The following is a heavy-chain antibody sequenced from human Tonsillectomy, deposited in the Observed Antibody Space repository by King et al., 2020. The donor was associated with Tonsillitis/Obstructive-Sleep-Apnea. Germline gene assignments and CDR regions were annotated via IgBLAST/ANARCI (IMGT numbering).Heavy chain of an antibody. CDR3: ARHIIGDYYYGMDV. CDR1: GGSISTYY. Sequence: VQLQESGPGLVKPSETLSLTCTVSGGSISTYYWSWMRQPPGKGLEWIGYIYYSGTTKYNPSLKSRVTISVDTSKNRFSLKLPSVTAADTAVYYCARHIIGDYYYGMDVWGQGTTVTVSS. CDR2: IYYSGTT. D-gene: IGHD2/OR15-2a*01. V-gene: IGHV4-59*08. J-gene: IGHJ6*02.